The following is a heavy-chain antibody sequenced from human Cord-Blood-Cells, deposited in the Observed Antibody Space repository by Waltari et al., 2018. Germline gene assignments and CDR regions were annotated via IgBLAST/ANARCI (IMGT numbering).Heavy chain of an antibody. V-gene: IGHV4-31*03. J-gene: IGHJ4*02. CDR3: ARVGGGYCSGGSCYYFDY. D-gene: IGHD2-15*01. Sequence: QVQLQESGPGLVKPSQTLSLTCPVSGGSISSGGYYWSLIRQPPRKGLEWIGYIYYSGSTYYNPSLKSRVTISVDTSKNQFSLKLSSVTAADTAVYYCARVGGGYCSGGSCYYFDYWGQGTLVTVSS. CDR2: IYYSGST. CDR1: GGSISSGGYY.